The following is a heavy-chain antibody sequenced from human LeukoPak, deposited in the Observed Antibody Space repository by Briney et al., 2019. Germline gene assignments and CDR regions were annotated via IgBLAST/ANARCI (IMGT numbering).Heavy chain of an antibody. CDR3: ARNLPYDSSGYSVAFDI. D-gene: IGHD3-22*01. J-gene: IGHJ3*02. CDR1: GFTFSSYG. Sequence: PGGSLRLSCAASGFTFSSYGMHWVRQAPGKGLEWVAIIWYDGSDKDYADSVKGRFTISRDNFKNTLYLQMNSLRAEDTAVYYCARNLPYDSSGYSVAFDIWGQGTMVTVSS. V-gene: IGHV3-33*01. CDR2: IWYDGSDK.